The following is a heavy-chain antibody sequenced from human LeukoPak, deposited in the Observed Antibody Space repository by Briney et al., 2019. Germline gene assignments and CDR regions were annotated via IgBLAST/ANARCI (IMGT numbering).Heavy chain of an antibody. D-gene: IGHD2-15*01. CDR1: GFTFSNYG. CDR3: ARHGLHCSGDSCYPLYYFDY. J-gene: IGHJ4*02. Sequence: GGTLRLSCAASGFTFSNYGMSWVRQAPGKGPEWVAVISYDGSNKYYADSVKGRFTISRDNSKNTLYLQMNSLRAEDTAVYYCARHGLHCSGDSCYPLYYFDYWGQGTLVTVSS. CDR2: ISYDGSNK. V-gene: IGHV3-30*03.